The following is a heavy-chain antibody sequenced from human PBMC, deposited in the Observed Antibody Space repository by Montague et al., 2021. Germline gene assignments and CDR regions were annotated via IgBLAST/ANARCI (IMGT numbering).Heavy chain of an antibody. CDR1: GASITSNIYY. CDR2: IYYSGNS. CDR3: ARVFSSWYVGWFDP. D-gene: IGHD6-13*01. V-gene: IGHV4-39*07. Sequence: SETLSLTCTVSGASITSNIYYWGWTRQSPGKGLEWIGSIYYSGNSFYQPSLKSRITMAVDTSKNQFSPKLSSVTAADTAFYYCARVFSSWYVGWFDPWGQGTLVTVSS. J-gene: IGHJ5*02.